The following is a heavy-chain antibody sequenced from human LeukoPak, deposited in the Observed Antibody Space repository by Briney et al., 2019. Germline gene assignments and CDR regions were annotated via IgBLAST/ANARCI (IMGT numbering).Heavy chain of an antibody. CDR1: GFTFSSYW. CDR3: ARDNSGPNDY. CDR2: INTGGSST. V-gene: IGHV3-74*01. J-gene: IGHJ4*02. Sequence: GGSLRLSCAASGFTFSSYWMHWVRQTPGKGLVWVSRINTGGSSTDYADSVKGRFTISRDNAKNTLYLQMNSLRAEDTAVYYCARDNSGPNDYWGQGTLVTVSS. D-gene: IGHD1-26*01.